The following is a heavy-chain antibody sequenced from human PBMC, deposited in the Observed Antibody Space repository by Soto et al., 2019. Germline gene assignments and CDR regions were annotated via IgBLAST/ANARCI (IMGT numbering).Heavy chain of an antibody. D-gene: IGHD5-18*01. CDR2: MNPNSGNT. Sequence: QVQPVQSGAEVKKPGASVKVSCKASGYTFTSYDINWVRQATGQGLKWMGWMNPNSGNTGYAQKFQGRVTMTRNTSISTAYMELSSLRSEDTAVYYCASFPPKYSYGANKLDAFDIWGQGTMVTVSS. CDR1: GYTFTSYD. V-gene: IGHV1-8*01. CDR3: ASFPPKYSYGANKLDAFDI. J-gene: IGHJ3*02.